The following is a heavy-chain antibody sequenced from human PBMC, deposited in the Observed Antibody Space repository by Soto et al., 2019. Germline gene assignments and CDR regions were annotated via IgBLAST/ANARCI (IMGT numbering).Heavy chain of an antibody. Sequence: SETLSLTCAVYGGSFSGYYWSWIRQPPGKGLEWIGEINHSGSTNYNPSLKSRVTISVDTSKNQFSLKLSSVAAADTAVYYCARMIVYNWNYGAYYYGMDVWGQGTTVTVSS. V-gene: IGHV4-34*01. J-gene: IGHJ6*02. CDR2: INHSGST. CDR1: GGSFSGYY. CDR3: ARMIVYNWNYGAYYYGMDV. D-gene: IGHD1-7*01.